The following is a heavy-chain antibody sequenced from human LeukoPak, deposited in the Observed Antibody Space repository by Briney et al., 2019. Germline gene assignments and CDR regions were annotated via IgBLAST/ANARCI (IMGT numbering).Heavy chain of an antibody. D-gene: IGHD3-10*01. CDR3: ARDYGWSFAN. CDR2: IKYDGSEQ. Sequence: GGSLRLSCTSSGFIFSSHWMNWVRQTPGKGPEWVANIKYDGSEQYYVDSVKGRFSISRDNTKNLLYLQMNSLRVEDTAVYYCARDYGWSFANWGQGTLVTVSS. J-gene: IGHJ4*02. V-gene: IGHV3-7*03. CDR1: GFIFSSHW.